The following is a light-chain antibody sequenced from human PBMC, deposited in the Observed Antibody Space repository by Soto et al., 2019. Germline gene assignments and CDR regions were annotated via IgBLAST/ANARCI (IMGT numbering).Light chain of an antibody. J-gene: IGKJ4*01. CDR1: QSVRSSY. V-gene: IGKV3-20*01. CDR2: GAS. Sequence: EIVLTQSPGTLSLSPGERATLSCRASQSVRSSYLAWYQQKPGQAPRLLIYGASNGATGIPDRFSGSGSGTEFTLTITSLQSEDFAVYYCQEYNNWHPITFGGGTKVDIK. CDR3: QEYNNWHPIT.